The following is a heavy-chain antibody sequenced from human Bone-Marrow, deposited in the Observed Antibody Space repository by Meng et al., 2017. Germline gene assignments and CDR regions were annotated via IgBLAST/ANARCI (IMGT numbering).Heavy chain of an antibody. CDR1: GFTFSSYA. D-gene: IGHD3-22*01. Sequence: GESLKISCAASGFTFSSYAMGWVRQAPGKGLEWVSAISGSGGSTYYADSVKGRFTISRDNSKNTLYLQMNSLRAEDTAVYYCASLDDSSGYYSSDDAFDIWGQGKIVSVSS. CDR2: ISGSGGST. CDR3: ASLDDSSGYYSSDDAFDI. V-gene: IGHV3-23*01. J-gene: IGHJ3*02.